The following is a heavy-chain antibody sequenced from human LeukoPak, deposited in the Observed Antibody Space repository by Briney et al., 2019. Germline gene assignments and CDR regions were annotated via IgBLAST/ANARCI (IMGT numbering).Heavy chain of an antibody. CDR3: ARGRVLDY. CDR2: INHSGST. D-gene: IGHD1-1*01. J-gene: IGHJ4*02. V-gene: IGHV4-34*01. CDR1: GGSFSGYY. Sequence: SETLSLTCAVYGGSFSGYYWSWIRQPPGKGLEWIGEINHSGSTNYNPSLESRVTISVDTSKNQFSLKLSSVTAADTAVYYCARGRVLDYWGQGTLVTVSS.